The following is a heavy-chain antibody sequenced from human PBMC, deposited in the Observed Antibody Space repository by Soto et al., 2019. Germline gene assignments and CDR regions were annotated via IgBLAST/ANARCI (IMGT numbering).Heavy chain of an antibody. V-gene: IGHV1-18*01. Sequence: ASVKVSCKASGYTFTSYGISWVRQAPGQGLEWMGWISAYNGNTNYAQKLQGRVTMTTDTSTSTAYMELRSLRSDDTAVYYCARVRGGVIITGTWFDPWGQGTLVTVSS. CDR1: GYTFTSYG. CDR2: ISAYNGNT. CDR3: ARVRGGVIITGTWFDP. J-gene: IGHJ5*02. D-gene: IGHD3-10*01.